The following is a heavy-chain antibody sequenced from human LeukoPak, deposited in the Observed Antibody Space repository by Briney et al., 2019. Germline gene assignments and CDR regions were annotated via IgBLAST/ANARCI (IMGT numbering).Heavy chain of an antibody. CDR3: ERVRFTNSFLRNGGRDSYYMDV. D-gene: IGHD3-16*01. J-gene: IGHJ6*03. V-gene: IGHV1-69*05. CDR1: GGTFSSYV. CDR2: IIPMFGTA. Sequence: SVKVSCKASGGTFSSYVISWVRQAPGQGLEWMGGIIPMFGTAKYAQKFQGRVTMTRDTSTSTVYMELSSLRSEDTAVYYCERVRFTNSFLRNGGRDSYYMDVWGKGTTVTISS.